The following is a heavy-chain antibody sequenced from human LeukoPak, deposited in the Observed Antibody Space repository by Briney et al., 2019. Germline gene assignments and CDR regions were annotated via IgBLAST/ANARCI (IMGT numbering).Heavy chain of an antibody. CDR3: ARESGYSYRYPDY. Sequence: PGGSLRLSCAAYGFTVSSNYMSWVRQAPGKGLDWVSVMYSGGSTYYADSVKGRFTISRDNSKNTLYLQMNSLRSEDTAVYYCARESGYSYRYPDYWGQGTLVTVSS. D-gene: IGHD5-18*01. CDR1: GFTVSSNY. V-gene: IGHV3-66*02. CDR2: MYSGGST. J-gene: IGHJ4*02.